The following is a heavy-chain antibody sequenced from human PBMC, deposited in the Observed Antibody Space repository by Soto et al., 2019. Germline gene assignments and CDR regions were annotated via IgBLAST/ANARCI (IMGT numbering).Heavy chain of an antibody. V-gene: IGHV3-48*01. J-gene: IGHJ4*02. CDR3: ARESAGYY. D-gene: IGHD3-10*01. CDR1: GFTFSSYS. Sequence: PGGSLRLSCADSGFTFSSYSMNWVRLAPGKGLEWISYISSGSSTTYYADSVKGRFTISRDNAKNSLYLQMNSLRAEDTAVYYCARESAGYYWGQGTLVTVSS. CDR2: ISSGSSTT.